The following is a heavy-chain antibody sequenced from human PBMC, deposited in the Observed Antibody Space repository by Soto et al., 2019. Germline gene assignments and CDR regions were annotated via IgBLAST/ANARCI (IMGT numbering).Heavy chain of an antibody. V-gene: IGHV3-23*01. CDR1: GFNFSSYA. J-gene: IGHJ6*02. CDR2: ISGSGGST. CDR3: ARHSTYYDFWSREYYYYGMDV. Sequence: EVQLLESGGGLVQPGGSLRLSCTATGFNFSSYAMSWVRQAPGKGLEWVSAISGSGGSTYYADSVKGRFTISRDNSKNTLYLQMNSLRAEDTAVYYCARHSTYYDFWSREYYYYGMDVWGQGTTVTVSS. D-gene: IGHD3-3*01.